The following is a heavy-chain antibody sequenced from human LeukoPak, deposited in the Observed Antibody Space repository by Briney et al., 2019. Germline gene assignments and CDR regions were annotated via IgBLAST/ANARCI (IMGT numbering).Heavy chain of an antibody. CDR1: GGSISSYY. J-gene: IGHJ4*02. V-gene: IGHV4-59*01. CDR3: ARSGQLTWFNAYYFDY. CDR2: IYYSGST. D-gene: IGHD6-6*01. Sequence: KPSETLSLTCTVSGGSISSYYRSWIRQPPGKGLEGSGDIYYSGSTNYNPSLKSRVTISVDTSKNQFSLKLSSVTAADTAVYYCARSGQLTWFNAYYFDYWGQGTLVTVSS.